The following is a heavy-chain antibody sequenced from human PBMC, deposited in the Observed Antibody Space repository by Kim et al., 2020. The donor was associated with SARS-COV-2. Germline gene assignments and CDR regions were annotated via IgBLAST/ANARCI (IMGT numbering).Heavy chain of an antibody. V-gene: IGHV4-34*01. Sequence: SETLSLTCAVYGGSFSGYYWSWIRQPPGKGLEWIGEINHSGSTNYNPSLKSRVTISVDTSKNQFSLKLSSVTAADTAVYYCAGLAGSSQILGDYFDYWGQGTLVTVSS. CDR1: GGSFSGYY. D-gene: IGHD6-19*01. CDR2: INHSGST. CDR3: AGLAGSSQILGDYFDY. J-gene: IGHJ4*02.